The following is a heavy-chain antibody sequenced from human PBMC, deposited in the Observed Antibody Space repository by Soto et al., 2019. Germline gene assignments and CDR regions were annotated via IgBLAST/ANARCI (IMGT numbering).Heavy chain of an antibody. J-gene: IGHJ4*02. D-gene: IGHD3-16*02. CDR2: INHSGST. V-gene: IGHV4-34*01. CDR1: GGSFSGYY. Sequence: QVQLQQWGAGLLKPSETLSLTCAVYGGSFSGYYWSWIRQPLGKGLEWIGEINHSGSTNYNPSLKRRVTISVDTSKNQFSLKLSSVTAADTAVYYCARSEDFGAIDAYFDYWGQGTLVTVSS. CDR3: ARSEDFGAIDAYFDY.